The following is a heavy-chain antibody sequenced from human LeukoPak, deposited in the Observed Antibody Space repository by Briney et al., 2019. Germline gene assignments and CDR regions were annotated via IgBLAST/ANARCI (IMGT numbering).Heavy chain of an antibody. D-gene: IGHD3-10*01. CDR1: GGSISSSSYY. CDR2: IYYSRST. CDR3: ARGVDYYGV. J-gene: IGHJ4*02. V-gene: IGHV4-39*07. Sequence: SETLSLTCTVSGGSISSSSYYWGWIRQPPGKGLEWIGSIYYSRSTYYNPSLKSRVTISVDTSKKQFSLKLSSVTAADTAVYYCARGVDYYGVWGQGTLVTVSS.